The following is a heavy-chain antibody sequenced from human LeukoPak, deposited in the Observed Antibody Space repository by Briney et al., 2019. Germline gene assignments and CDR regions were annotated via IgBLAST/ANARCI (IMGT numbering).Heavy chain of an antibody. CDR1: GFTVSSNY. V-gene: IGHV3-53*01. Sequence: PGGSLRLSCAASGFTVSSNYMSWVRQAPGQGLEWVSVISASGSTNYADSVRGRFTISRDDSKSTLYLQMNSLRAEDTAAYYCVKEGGHKIPFDYWGQGTLVTVSS. CDR2: ISASGST. CDR3: VKEGGHKIPFDY. J-gene: IGHJ4*02. D-gene: IGHD1-26*01.